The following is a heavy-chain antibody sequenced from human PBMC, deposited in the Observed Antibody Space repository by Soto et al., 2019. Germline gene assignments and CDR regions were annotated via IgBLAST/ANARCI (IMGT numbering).Heavy chain of an antibody. Sequence: EVQLVESGGGLVKPGGSLRLSCAASGFSFSSYSMNWVRQAPGKGLEWVSSISSSSSYIYYADSVKGRFTNSRDNAKNSLYLQMNSLRAEDTAVYYCARGYSSGLRTDAFDIWGQGTMVTVSS. V-gene: IGHV3-21*01. CDR3: ARGYSSGLRTDAFDI. J-gene: IGHJ3*02. D-gene: IGHD6-19*01. CDR1: GFSFSSYS. CDR2: ISSSSSYI.